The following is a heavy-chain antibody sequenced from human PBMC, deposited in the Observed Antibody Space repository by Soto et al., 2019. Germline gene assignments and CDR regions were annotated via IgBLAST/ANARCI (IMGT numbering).Heavy chain of an antibody. Sequence: SGSGWSWSSYWISCVRQMPGKGLEWMGRIDPSDSYTNYSPSFQGHVAISADKSISTAYLQWSSLKASDTAMYYCATVAGEYYYGMDVWGQGTTVTVSS. CDR2: IDPSDSYT. V-gene: IGHV5-10-1*01. CDR1: GWSWSSYW. CDR3: ATVAGEYYYGMDV. J-gene: IGHJ6*02. D-gene: IGHD6-19*01.